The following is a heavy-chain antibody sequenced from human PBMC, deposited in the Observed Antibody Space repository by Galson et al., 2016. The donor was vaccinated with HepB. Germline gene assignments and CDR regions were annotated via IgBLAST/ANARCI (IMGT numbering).Heavy chain of an antibody. CDR2: TYYRSKWYN. V-gene: IGHV6-1*01. Sequence: ISGDSVSSNNVAWHWIRQSPSRGLECLGRTYYRSKWYNEYEVSVKSRITVIPDTSKNQFSLQLKSVTPEDTAVYYCAREISVWGFDQWGQGTLVTVSS. J-gene: IGHJ4*02. D-gene: IGHD5/OR15-5a*01. CDR3: AREISVWGFDQ. CDR1: GDSVSSNNVA.